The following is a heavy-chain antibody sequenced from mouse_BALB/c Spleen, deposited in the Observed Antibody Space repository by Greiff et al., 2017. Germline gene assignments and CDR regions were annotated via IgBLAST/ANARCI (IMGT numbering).Heavy chain of an antibody. D-gene: IGHD2-4*01. Sequence: VQLQQTGPELVKPGASVKISCKASGYSFTDYIMLWVKQSHGKSLEWIGNINPYYGSTSYNLKFKGKATLTVDKSSSTAYMQLNSLTSEDSAVYYCARDGDDYDEAYWGQGTTLTVSS. CDR1: GYSFTDYI. CDR3: ARDGDDYDEAY. CDR2: INPYYGST. V-gene: IGHV1-39*01. J-gene: IGHJ2*01.